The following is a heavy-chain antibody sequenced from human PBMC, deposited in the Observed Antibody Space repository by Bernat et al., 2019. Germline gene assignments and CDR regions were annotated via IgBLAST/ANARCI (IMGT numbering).Heavy chain of an antibody. CDR2: RWDDGRNK. J-gene: IGHJ6*02. V-gene: IGHV3-33*01. CDR3: ARDVVPAAIGYYYYYGMDV. Sequence: GGHGGRRAPGRGLEGGAVRWDDGRNKYYADSVKGRFTISRDNSKNTLYLQMNSLRAEDTAVYYCARDVVPAAIGYYYYYGMDVWGQGTTVTVSS. CDR1: G. D-gene: IGHD2-2*02.